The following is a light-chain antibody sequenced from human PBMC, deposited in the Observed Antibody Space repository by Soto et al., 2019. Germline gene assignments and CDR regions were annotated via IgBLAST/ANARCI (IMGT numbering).Light chain of an antibody. V-gene: IGLV1-40*01. CDR1: SSNIGAGYG. CDR2: DDS. CDR3: QYYDSRLSGSV. J-gene: IGLJ2*01. Sequence: QSVLTQPPSVSGAPGQRVTISCTGSSSNIGAGYGVHWYQQFPGTAPKLVIYDDSNRPSGVPDRFTGSKAGTSASLAITGLQAEDEADYYCQYYDSRLSGSVFGGGTKLTVL.